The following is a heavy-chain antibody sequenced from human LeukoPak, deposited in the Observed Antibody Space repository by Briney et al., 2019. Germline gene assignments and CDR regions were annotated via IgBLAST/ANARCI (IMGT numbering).Heavy chain of an antibody. Sequence: QPGGSLRLSCAAAGFTFSSYWMSWVRQAPGKGLEWVANIKQDGSEKYYVDSVKGRFTISRDNSKNSLYLQMNSLRAEDTAVYYCARDPSVGAFDIWGQGTMVTVSS. CDR2: IKQDGSEK. D-gene: IGHD4-23*01. V-gene: IGHV3-7*01. CDR3: ARDPSVGAFDI. CDR1: GFTFSSYW. J-gene: IGHJ3*02.